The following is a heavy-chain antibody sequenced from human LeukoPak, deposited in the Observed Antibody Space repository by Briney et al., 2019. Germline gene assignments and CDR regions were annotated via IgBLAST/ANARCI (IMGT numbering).Heavy chain of an antibody. J-gene: IGHJ4*02. CDR2: ISTYNGNT. V-gene: IGHV1-18*01. CDR1: AYTFISYD. Sequence: GASVKVSCKASAYTFISYDITRVRKAPGQGLEWMGWISTYNGNTHYAQNLQGRVTMTTDTSTSTAYMELRSLGSDDTAVYYCARVNPTAGAGSASDYWGQGTLVTVSS. CDR3: ARVNPTAGAGSASDY. D-gene: IGHD1-26*01.